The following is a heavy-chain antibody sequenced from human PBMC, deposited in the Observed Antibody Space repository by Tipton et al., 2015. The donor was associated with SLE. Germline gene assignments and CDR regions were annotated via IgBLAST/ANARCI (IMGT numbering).Heavy chain of an antibody. V-gene: IGHV4-31*11. CDR3: ARDQGYCSGGSCSDAFDI. J-gene: IGHJ3*02. CDR1: GYSISSGYY. CDR2: IYYSGST. Sequence: TLSLTCAVSGYSISSGYYWGWIRQHPGKGLEWIGYIYYSGSTYYNPSLKSRVTISVDTSKNQFSLKLSSVTAADTAVYYCARDQGYCSGGSCSDAFDIWGQGTMVTVSS. D-gene: IGHD2-15*01.